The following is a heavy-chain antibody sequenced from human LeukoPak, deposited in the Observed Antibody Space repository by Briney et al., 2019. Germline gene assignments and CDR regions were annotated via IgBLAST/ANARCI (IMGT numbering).Heavy chain of an antibody. V-gene: IGHV3-7*01. CDR3: AKVGAWELQRVFEN. CDR1: GFTFSSYW. D-gene: IGHD1-26*01. CDR2: INRDGSEQ. J-gene: IGHJ4*02. Sequence: SGGSLRLSCEVSGFTFSSYWMPWARHIPGKGLEWVANINRDGSEQHYVESVKGRFTISRDNGRNSLYLQMDSLRVDDTAVYYCAKVGAWELQRVFENWGQGTLVTVSS.